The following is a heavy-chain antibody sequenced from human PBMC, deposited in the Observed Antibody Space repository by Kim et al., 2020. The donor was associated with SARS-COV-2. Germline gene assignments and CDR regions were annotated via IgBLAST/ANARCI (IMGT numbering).Heavy chain of an antibody. Sequence: ASVKVSCKASGYTFTSYAMHWVRQAPGQRLEWMGWINAGNGNTKYSQKFQGRVTITRDTSASTAYMELSSLRSEDTAVYYCARPVLLWFGELLENWFDPWGQGTLVTVSS. V-gene: IGHV1-3*01. J-gene: IGHJ5*02. CDR2: INAGNGNT. CDR1: GYTFTSYA. CDR3: ARPVLLWFGELLENWFDP. D-gene: IGHD3-10*01.